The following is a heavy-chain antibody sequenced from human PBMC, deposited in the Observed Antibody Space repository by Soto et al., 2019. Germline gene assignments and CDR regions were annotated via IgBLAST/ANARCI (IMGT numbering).Heavy chain of an antibody. D-gene: IGHD6-13*01. J-gene: IGHJ6*02. CDR1: GYSFTSYW. Sequence: PGESLKISCKGSGYSFTSYWIGWVRQMPGKGLEWMGIIYPGDSDTRYSPSFQGQVTISADKSISTAYLQWSSLKASDTAMYYCATHYSSSWRGASSYYYYGMDVWGQGTTVTVSS. CDR3: ATHYSSSWRGASSYYYYGMDV. CDR2: IYPGDSDT. V-gene: IGHV5-51*01.